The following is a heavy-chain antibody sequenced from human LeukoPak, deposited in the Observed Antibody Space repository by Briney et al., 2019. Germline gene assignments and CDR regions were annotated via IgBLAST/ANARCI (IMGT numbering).Heavy chain of an antibody. Sequence: ASVKVSCKASGYTFTSYYMHWVRQAPGQGLEWMGIINPSGGSTSYAQKFQGRVTMTRDMSTSTVYMELSSLRSEDTAVYYCARRGGVYYYDSSGYYRRVYAFDIWGQGTMVTVSS. D-gene: IGHD3-22*01. CDR3: ARRGGVYYYDSSGYYRRVYAFDI. J-gene: IGHJ3*02. CDR2: INPSGGST. V-gene: IGHV1-46*01. CDR1: GYTFTSYY.